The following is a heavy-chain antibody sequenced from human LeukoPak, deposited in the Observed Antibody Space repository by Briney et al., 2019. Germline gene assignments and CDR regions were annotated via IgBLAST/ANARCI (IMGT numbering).Heavy chain of an antibody. V-gene: IGHV3-30*04. CDR2: ISYDGSNK. Sequence: GGSLRLSCAASGFTFSSYAMHWVRQAPGKGLEWVAVISYDGSNKYYADSVKGRFTISRGNSKNTLYLQMNSLRAEDTAVYYCARAGSAGYYGMDVWGQGTTVTVSS. CDR3: ARAGSAGYYGMDV. D-gene: IGHD3-10*01. J-gene: IGHJ6*02. CDR1: GFTFSSYA.